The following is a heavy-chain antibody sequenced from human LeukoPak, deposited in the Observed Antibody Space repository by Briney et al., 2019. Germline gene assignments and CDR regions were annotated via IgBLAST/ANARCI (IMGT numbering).Heavy chain of an antibody. CDR3: ARDRGYSGYDGGYY. J-gene: IGHJ4*02. V-gene: IGHV3-21*01. D-gene: IGHD5-12*01. CDR2: ISSSSSYI. Sequence: GGSLGLSCAASGFTFSSYSKNWVRQAPGKGLEWVSSISSSSSYIYYADSVKGRFTISRDNAKNSLYLQMNSLRAEDTAVYYCARDRGYSGYDGGYYWGQGTLVTVSS. CDR1: GFTFSSYS.